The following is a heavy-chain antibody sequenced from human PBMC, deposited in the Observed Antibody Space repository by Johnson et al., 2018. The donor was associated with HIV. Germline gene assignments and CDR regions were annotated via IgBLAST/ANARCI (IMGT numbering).Heavy chain of an antibody. D-gene: IGHD2/OR15-2a*01. Sequence: QVQLVESGGGVVQPGMSLRLSCAASGFTFSSYAMHWVRPAPGKGLEWVAVISYDGSNKYYTDSVKGRFTISRDNSKNTLYLQMNSLRADDTAVYYCARGINSQSCAFDICGQETMVTVSS. CDR3: ARGINSQSCAFDI. J-gene: IGHJ3*02. CDR2: ISYDGSNK. V-gene: IGHV3-30-3*01. CDR1: GFTFSSYA.